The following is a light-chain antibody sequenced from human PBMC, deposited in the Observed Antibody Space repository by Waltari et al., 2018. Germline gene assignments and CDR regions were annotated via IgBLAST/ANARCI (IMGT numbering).Light chain of an antibody. J-gene: IGLJ2*01. V-gene: IGLV1-47*01. CDR1: SSNIGSNY. Sequence: QSVLTQPPSASGTPGQRVTISCSGSSSNIGSNYGSWYQQPPGTAPKLLIYRNNQRPSGVPDRFSGSKSGTSAYLAISGLRSEDEADYYCAAWDDSLSGVVFGGGTKLTVL. CDR3: AAWDDSLSGVV. CDR2: RNN.